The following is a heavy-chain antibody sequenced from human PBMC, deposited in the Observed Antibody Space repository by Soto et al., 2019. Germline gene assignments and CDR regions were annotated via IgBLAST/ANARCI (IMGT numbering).Heavy chain of an antibody. D-gene: IGHD4-17*01. Sequence: EVQLLESGGDLVQPGGSLRLSCAASGFAFSNYAVTWVRQAQGKGLEWVSSISGSGNIIHYADSVKGRFIISRDNSKNTLYLQMNSLRAEDTAVYYCAKDPNGDYIGAFDDWGQGTLVTVSS. V-gene: IGHV3-23*01. CDR3: AKDPNGDYIGAFDD. CDR1: GFAFSNYA. J-gene: IGHJ4*02. CDR2: ISGSGNII.